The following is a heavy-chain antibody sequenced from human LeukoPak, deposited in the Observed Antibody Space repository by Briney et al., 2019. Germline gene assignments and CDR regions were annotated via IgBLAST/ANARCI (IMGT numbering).Heavy chain of an antibody. D-gene: IGHD6-19*01. Sequence: GGSLRLSCAASGFTSTNYAMNWVRQAPGKGLEWVSVLIGSSGSTDYADSVKGRFTISRDVSRNTLFLQMISLRAEDTALYYCARSRSGSVAGTSDYWGQGTLVIVSS. J-gene: IGHJ4*02. CDR2: LIGSSGST. CDR1: GFTSTNYA. CDR3: ARSRSGSVAGTSDY. V-gene: IGHV3-23*01.